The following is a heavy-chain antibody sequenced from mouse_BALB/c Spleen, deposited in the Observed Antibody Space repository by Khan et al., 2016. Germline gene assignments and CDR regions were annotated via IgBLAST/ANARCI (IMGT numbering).Heavy chain of an antibody. D-gene: IGHD2-3*01. CDR2: IDPENGDT. CDR1: DFNIKDYY. Sequence: VQLQQAGAELVRSGASVKLSCTASDFNIKDYYMHWVKQRPEQGLEWIGWIDPENGDTEYAPQFQDKATMTADTSSNTAYLQLSSLTSEDTAVYYCNTGDGYSTWFAYWGQGTLVTVSA. V-gene: IGHV14-4*02. J-gene: IGHJ3*01. CDR3: NTGDGYSTWFAY.